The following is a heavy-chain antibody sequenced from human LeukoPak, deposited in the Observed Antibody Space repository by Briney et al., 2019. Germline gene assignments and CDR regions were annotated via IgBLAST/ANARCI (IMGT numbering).Heavy chain of an antibody. J-gene: IGHJ4*02. D-gene: IGHD6-19*01. V-gene: IGHV3-30-3*01. CDR2: ISYDGSNK. Sequence: GGSLRLSCAASGFTFSSYAMHWVRQAPGKGLEWVAVISYDGSNKYYADSVKGRLTISRDNSKNTLYLQMNSLRAEDTAVYYCARATASVAGPHPFDYWGQGTLVTVSS. CDR3: ARATASVAGPHPFDY. CDR1: GFTFSSYA.